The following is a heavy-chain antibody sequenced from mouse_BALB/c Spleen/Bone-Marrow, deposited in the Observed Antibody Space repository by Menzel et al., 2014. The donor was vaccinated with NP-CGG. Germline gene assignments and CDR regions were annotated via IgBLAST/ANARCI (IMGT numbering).Heavy chain of an antibody. CDR3: TRRDRYDYYAMDY. CDR2: IYPSDSYT. J-gene: IGHJ4*01. V-gene: IGHV1-69*02. CDR1: GYTFTSYW. D-gene: IGHD2-14*01. Sequence: QVQLHQSGAELVRPGASVKLSCKASGYTFTSYWINWVKQRPGQGLEWIGNIYPSDSYTNYNQKFKDKATLTVDKSSSTAYMQLSSPTSEDSAVYYCTRRDRYDYYAMDYWGQGTSVTVSS.